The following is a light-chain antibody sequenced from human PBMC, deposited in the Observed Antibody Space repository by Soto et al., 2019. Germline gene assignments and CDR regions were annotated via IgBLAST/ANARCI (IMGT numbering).Light chain of an antibody. CDR2: GVT. Sequence: QSALTQPASVSGSPGQSITISCTGSSSDVGDSNHVSWYQHHPGKAPKLIIYGVTNRPSGISNRFSGSKSGSTASLTISGHHPEDEADYYCNSYTISTTYVFGTGTKLTVL. J-gene: IGLJ1*01. V-gene: IGLV2-14*03. CDR3: NSYTISTTYV. CDR1: SSDVGDSNH.